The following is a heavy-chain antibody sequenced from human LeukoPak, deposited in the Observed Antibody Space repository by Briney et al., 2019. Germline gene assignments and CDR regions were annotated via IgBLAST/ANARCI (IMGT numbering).Heavy chain of an antibody. V-gene: IGHV3-30*18. J-gene: IGHJ5*02. Sequence: GGSLRLSCAASGFTFSSYGMHWVRQAPGKGLEWVAVISYDGSNKYYADSVKGRFTISRDNSKNTLYLQMNSLRAEDTAVYYCVKGEQQLVPNWFDPWGQGTLVTVSS. CDR2: ISYDGSNK. CDR1: GFTFSSYG. CDR3: VKGEQQLVPNWFDP. D-gene: IGHD6-13*01.